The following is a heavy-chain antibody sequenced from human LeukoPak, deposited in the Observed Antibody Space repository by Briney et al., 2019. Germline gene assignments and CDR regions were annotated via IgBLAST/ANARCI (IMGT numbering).Heavy chain of an antibody. J-gene: IGHJ4*02. CDR3: AKDGLEWFSLWYYFDY. CDR2: IRYDGSNK. D-gene: IGHD3-3*01. V-gene: IGHV3-30*02. CDR1: GFTFSSYG. Sequence: GGSLRLSCAASGFTFSSYGMHWVRQAPGKGLEWVAFIRYDGSNKYYADSVKGRFTISRDNSKNTLYLQMNSLRAEDTAVYYCAKDGLEWFSLWYYFDYWGQGTLVTVSS.